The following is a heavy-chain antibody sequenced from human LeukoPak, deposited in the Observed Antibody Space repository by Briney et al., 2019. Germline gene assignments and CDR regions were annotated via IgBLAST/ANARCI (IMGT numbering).Heavy chain of an antibody. D-gene: IGHD1-26*01. Sequence: GGSLRLSCAASGFTFSTYWMHWVRQAPGKGLVWVSRINSDGSTTNYADSVKGRFTISRDNAKNTLYLQMNSLRAEDTAVYYCARSRLGVTNAFDIWGQGTMVTVSS. CDR1: GFTFSTYW. V-gene: IGHV3-74*01. J-gene: IGHJ3*02. CDR2: INSDGSTT. CDR3: ARSRLGVTNAFDI.